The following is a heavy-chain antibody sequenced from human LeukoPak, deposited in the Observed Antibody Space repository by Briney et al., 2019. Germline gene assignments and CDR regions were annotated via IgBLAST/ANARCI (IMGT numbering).Heavy chain of an antibody. V-gene: IGHV4-59*08. CDR2: TYYSGNT. CDR3: ARQRGVYCTTTSCRYLDAFDI. D-gene: IGHD2-2*01. Sequence: SETLSLTCTVSGDSIRSHYWAWIRQPPGKGLEWLGYTYYSGNTNYNPSFKSRVTISVDTSKDHFSLKLTSVTAADTALHYCARQRGVYCTTTSCRYLDAFDIWGQGTMVTVSS. CDR1: GDSIRSHY. J-gene: IGHJ3*02.